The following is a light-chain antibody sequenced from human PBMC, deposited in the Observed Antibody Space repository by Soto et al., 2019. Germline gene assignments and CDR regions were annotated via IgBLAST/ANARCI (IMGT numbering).Light chain of an antibody. J-gene: IGKJ4*01. V-gene: IGKV3D-20*02. CDR3: QQRGTWPRVT. Sequence: EIVLTQSPGTLSLSPGERVTLSCRASQSVTNSYLAWYQQKPGQAPRLLIYDASTRATGIPDRFSGSGSGTDFTLTISRLEPEDFAVYYCQQRGTWPRVTFGGGTKVEIK. CDR1: QSVTNSY. CDR2: DAS.